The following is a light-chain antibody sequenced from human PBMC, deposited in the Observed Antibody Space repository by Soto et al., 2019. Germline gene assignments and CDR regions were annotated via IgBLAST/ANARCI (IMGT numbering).Light chain of an antibody. V-gene: IGLV2-18*02. Sequence: QSALTQPPSVSGSPGQSVTISCTGTSSDIGYYNRVSWYQQPPGTAPKLMIYEISNRPSGVPDRFSGSRSGNTASLTISGLQAEDEADYYCSAYTSSNTLVFGTGTKLTVL. CDR2: EIS. CDR1: SSDIGYYNR. J-gene: IGLJ1*01. CDR3: SAYTSSNTLV.